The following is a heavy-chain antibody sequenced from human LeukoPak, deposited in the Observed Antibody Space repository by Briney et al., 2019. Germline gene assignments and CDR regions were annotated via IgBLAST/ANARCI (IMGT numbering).Heavy chain of an antibody. CDR2: IMQDGSEK. CDR3: ARGTYYYDSGRPETGY. Sequence: GGPLRLSCVASVFTQRGYWMSWVPQAPGKGLEWMAKIMQDGSEKYHVDSVESRHPICRDTAKNSLYLQMNSLRGEDTAVYYCARGTYYYDSGRPETGYWGQGTLVTVSS. J-gene: IGHJ4*02. V-gene: IGHV3-7*03. CDR1: VFTQRGYW. D-gene: IGHD3-10*01.